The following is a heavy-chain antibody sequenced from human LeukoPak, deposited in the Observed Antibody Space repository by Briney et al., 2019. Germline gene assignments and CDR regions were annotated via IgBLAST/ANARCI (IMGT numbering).Heavy chain of an antibody. V-gene: IGHV1-69*13. CDR2: IIPIFGTA. D-gene: IGHD3-10*01. CDR1: GGTFSSYA. J-gene: IGHJ3*02. CDR3: ARDPSPPHGSPDDAFDI. Sequence: SVKVSCKASGGTFSSYAISWVRQAPGQGLEWMGGIIPIFGTANYAQKFQGRVTITADESTSTAYMELSSLRSEDTAVYYCARDPSPPHGSPDDAFDIWGQGTMVTVSS.